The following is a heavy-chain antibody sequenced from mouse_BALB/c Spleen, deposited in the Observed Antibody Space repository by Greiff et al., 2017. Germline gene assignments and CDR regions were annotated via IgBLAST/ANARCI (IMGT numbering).Heavy chain of an antibody. J-gene: IGHJ2*01. V-gene: IGHV3-2*02. CDR1: GYSITSDYA. CDR3: ARTVLRNFDY. Sequence: EVMLVESGPGLVKPSQSLSLTCTVTGYSITSDYAWNWIRQFPGNKLEWMGYISYSGSTSYNPSLKSRISITRDTSKNQFFLQLNSVTTEDTATYYCARTVLRNFDYWGQGTTLTVSS. CDR2: ISYSGST. D-gene: IGHD1-1*01.